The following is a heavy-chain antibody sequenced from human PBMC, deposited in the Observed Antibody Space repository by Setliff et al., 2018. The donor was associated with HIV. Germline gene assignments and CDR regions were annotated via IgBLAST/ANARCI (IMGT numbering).Heavy chain of an antibody. CDR3: ARGAYYNFWSGYSAGGGSLGP. CDR1: GASIRGHY. Sequence: SDTLSLTCPVSGASIRGHYWSWIRQSPGKGLEWIGNIYYSGSTDYNPALKRRVTISLDTSKNQFSLKLSSVTAADTAVYYCARGAYYNFWSGYSAGGGSLGPWGQGTLVTVSS. J-gene: IGHJ5*02. CDR2: IYYSGST. D-gene: IGHD3-3*01. V-gene: IGHV4-59*11.